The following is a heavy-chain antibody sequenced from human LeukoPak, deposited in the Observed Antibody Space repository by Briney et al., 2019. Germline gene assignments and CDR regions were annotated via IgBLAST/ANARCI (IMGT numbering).Heavy chain of an antibody. D-gene: IGHD3-10*01. Sequence: GASVKVSCKASGYTFTSYDINWVRQATGQGLEWMGWMNPNSGNTGYAQKFQGRVTMTRNTSISTAYMELSSLRPEDTAVYYCARGTMYYYGSGTDYWGQGTLVTVSS. CDR3: ARGTMYYYGSGTDY. V-gene: IGHV1-8*01. CDR1: GYTFTSYD. CDR2: MNPNSGNT. J-gene: IGHJ4*02.